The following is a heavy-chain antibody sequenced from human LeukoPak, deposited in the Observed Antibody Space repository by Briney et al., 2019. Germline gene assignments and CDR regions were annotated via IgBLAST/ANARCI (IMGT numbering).Heavy chain of an antibody. V-gene: IGHV4-34*01. CDR1: GGSFSGYY. CDR3: ARGLYTKTEWYFDL. D-gene: IGHD2-8*01. J-gene: IGHJ2*01. Sequence: SETLSLTCAVYGGSFSGYYWSWIRQPPGKGLEWIGEINHSGSTNYNPSLKSRVTISVDTSKNQFSLKLSSVTAADTAVYYCARGLYTKTEWYFDLWGRGTLVTVSS. CDR2: INHSGST.